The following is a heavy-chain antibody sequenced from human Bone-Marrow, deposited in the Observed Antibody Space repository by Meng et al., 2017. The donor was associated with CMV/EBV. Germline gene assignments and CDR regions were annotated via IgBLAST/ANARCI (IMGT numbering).Heavy chain of an antibody. J-gene: IGHJ4*02. Sequence: GESLKISCAASGFTFSSYAMSWVRQAPGKGLEWVSAISGSGGSTYYADSVKGRFTISRDNSKNTLYLQMNSLRAEDTAVYYCAKDFGSTPPYWGQGTLVTVSS. CDR3: AKDFGSTPPY. CDR2: ISGSGGST. D-gene: IGHD2-2*01. V-gene: IGHV3-23*01. CDR1: GFTFSSYA.